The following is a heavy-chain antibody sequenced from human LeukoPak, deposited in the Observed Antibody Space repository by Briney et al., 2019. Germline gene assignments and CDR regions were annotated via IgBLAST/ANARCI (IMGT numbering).Heavy chain of an antibody. V-gene: IGHV4-34*01. CDR3: ARDLLIAAAGTPA. J-gene: IGHJ5*02. D-gene: IGHD6-13*01. Sequence: SETLSLTCALYGGSFSGYYWSWIRQPPGRGLEWIGEINHSGSTNYNPSLKSRVTISLDTYKNQFSLKLSSVTAADTAVYYCARDLLIAAAGTPAWGQGTLVTVSS. CDR1: GGSFSGYY. CDR2: INHSGST.